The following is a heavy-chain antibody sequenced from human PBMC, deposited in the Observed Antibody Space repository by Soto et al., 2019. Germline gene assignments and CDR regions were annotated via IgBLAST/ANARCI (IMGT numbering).Heavy chain of an antibody. D-gene: IGHD5-18*01. CDR1: GGTFSSYT. J-gene: IGHJ4*02. Sequence: QVQLVQSGAEVKKPGSSVNVSCKASGGTFSSYTISWVRQAPGQGLEWMGRIIPILGIANYAQKFQGRVTITADKSTSTAYMELSILRSEDTAVYYCARHSDTAMVFDYWGQGTLVTVSS. V-gene: IGHV1-69*02. CDR3: ARHSDTAMVFDY. CDR2: IIPILGIA.